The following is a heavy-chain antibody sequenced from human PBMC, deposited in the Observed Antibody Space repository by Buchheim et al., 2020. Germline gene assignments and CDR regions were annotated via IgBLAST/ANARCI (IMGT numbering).Heavy chain of an antibody. CDR1: GFTFSDYA. D-gene: IGHD5/OR15-5a*01. J-gene: IGHJ4*02. CDR2: VSNDGRDK. V-gene: IGHV3-30*04. Sequence: QVQLVESGGGVVQPGRSLRLSCAASGFTFSDYAMHWVRQAPGKGLEWVAVVSNDGRDKHHADSVKGRFPISRDHSRNTIFLQMNSLRTEDTAVYYCARDTSVSANYYFDYWGQGTL. CDR3: ARDTSVSANYYFDY.